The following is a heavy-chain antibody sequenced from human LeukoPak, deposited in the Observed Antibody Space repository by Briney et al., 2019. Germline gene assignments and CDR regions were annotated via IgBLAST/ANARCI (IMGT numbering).Heavy chain of an antibody. D-gene: IGHD5-18*01. CDR1: GGSISSYY. CDR3: ARETAMADVGNYFDY. CDR2: IYYSGST. V-gene: IGHV4-59*01. Sequence: SETLSLTCTVSGGSISSYYWSWIRQPPGKGLEWIGYIYYSGSTNYNPSLKSRVTISVDTSKNQFSLKLSSVTAADTAVYYCARETAMADVGNYFDYWGQGTLVTVPS. J-gene: IGHJ4*02.